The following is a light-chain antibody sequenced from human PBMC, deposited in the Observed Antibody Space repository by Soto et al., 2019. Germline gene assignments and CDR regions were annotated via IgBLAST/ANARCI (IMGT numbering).Light chain of an antibody. CDR1: QSVSSSY. CDR3: QQYGSSPYT. J-gene: IGKJ2*01. Sequence: EIVLTQSPGTLSLSPGERATLSCRASQSVSSSYLAWYQQKPGQAHRLLIYGASSRATGIPDMFSGSGSGTDFTLTISRLEPEDLAVYYCQQYGSSPYTFGQGTRLEIK. V-gene: IGKV3-20*01. CDR2: GAS.